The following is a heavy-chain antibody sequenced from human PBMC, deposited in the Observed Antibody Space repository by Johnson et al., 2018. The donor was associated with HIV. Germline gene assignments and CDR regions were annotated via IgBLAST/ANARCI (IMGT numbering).Heavy chain of an antibody. D-gene: IGHD2-8*01. J-gene: IGHJ3*02. V-gene: IGHV3-9*01. CDR1: GFTFSSYA. CDR3: ARDQNIVLMVYAAPGAFDI. CDR2: ISWNSGSI. Sequence: VQLVESGGGVVQPGRSLRLSCAASGFTFSSYAMHWVRQAPGKGLEWVSGISWNSGSIGYADSVKGRFTISRDNSKNTLYLQMNSLRAEDTAVYYCARDQNIVLMVYAAPGAFDIWGQGTMVTVSS.